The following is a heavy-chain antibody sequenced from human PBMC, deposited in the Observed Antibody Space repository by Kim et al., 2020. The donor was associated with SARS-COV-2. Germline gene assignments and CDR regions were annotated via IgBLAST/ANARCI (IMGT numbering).Heavy chain of an antibody. V-gene: IGHV3-9*01. Sequence: GSADSVKGRFTNSRDNAKNSLYQQMNSMTAEDTALYYCIRALPNSYAMDVWGQGTTVTVSS. CDR3: IRALPNSYAMDV. J-gene: IGHJ6*02.